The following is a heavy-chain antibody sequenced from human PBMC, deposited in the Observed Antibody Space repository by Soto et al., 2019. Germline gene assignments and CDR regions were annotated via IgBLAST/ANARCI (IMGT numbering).Heavy chain of an antibody. CDR2: IYYSGTT. Sequence: PSETLSLTCTVSGGSISSGGYYWSWIRQHPGKGLEWIGYIYYSGTTYYNPSLKSRVTISVDTSKNQFSLKLSSVSAADTALYYCARCSLVVVPAPGFDPWGRGTLVTVPS. CDR3: ARCSLVVVPAPGFDP. CDR1: GGSISSGGYY. D-gene: IGHD2-2*01. V-gene: IGHV4-31*03. J-gene: IGHJ5*02.